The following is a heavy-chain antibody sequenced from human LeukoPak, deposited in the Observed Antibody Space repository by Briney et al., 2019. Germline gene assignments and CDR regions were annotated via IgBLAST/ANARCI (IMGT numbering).Heavy chain of an antibody. J-gene: IGHJ4*02. D-gene: IGHD6-13*01. CDR3: ATDSDPWGPAAGTIDY. Sequence: ASVKLSCKISGHALSDLSIHWVRQAPGRGPEWMGGFDPEVGDKMHAQKFQGRVTMTEDASTDTAYMELNSLRSEDTAVYYCATDSDPWGPAAGTIDYWGQGTLVTVSS. CDR1: GHALSDLS. V-gene: IGHV1-24*01. CDR2: FDPEVGDK.